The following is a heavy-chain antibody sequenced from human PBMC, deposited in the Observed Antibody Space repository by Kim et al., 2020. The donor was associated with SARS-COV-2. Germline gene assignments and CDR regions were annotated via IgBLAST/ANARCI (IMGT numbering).Heavy chain of an antibody. D-gene: IGHD3-3*01. CDR3: ARECWSGYYNMVNWFDP. J-gene: IGHJ5*02. Sequence: FQGRVTITRDTSASTAYMELSSLTSEDTAVYYCARECWSGYYNMVNWFDPWGRGTLVTVSS. V-gene: IGHV1-3*01.